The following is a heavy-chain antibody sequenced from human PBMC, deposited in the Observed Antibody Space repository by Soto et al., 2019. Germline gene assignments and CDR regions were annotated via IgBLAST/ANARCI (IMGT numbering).Heavy chain of an antibody. CDR1: GFTFSSYG. Sequence: GGSLRLSCAASGFTFSSYGMHWVRQAPGKGLEWVAVIWYDGSNKYYADSVKGRFTISRDNSKNTLYPQMNSLRAEDTAVYYCARDYCSSTSCYDNWFDPWGQGTLVTVSS. J-gene: IGHJ5*02. CDR2: IWYDGSNK. CDR3: ARDYCSSTSCYDNWFDP. D-gene: IGHD2-2*01. V-gene: IGHV3-33*01.